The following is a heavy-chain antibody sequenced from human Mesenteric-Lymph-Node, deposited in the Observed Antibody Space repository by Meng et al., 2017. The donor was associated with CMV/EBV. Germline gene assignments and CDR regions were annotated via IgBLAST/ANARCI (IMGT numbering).Heavy chain of an antibody. D-gene: IGHD1-26*01. CDR1: SGSISSSSYY. CDR2: IFYSGKT. J-gene: IGHJ4*02. CDR3: ARQRGGSHFDY. V-gene: IGHV4-39*01. Sequence: SETLSLTCTVSSGSISSSSYYWVWIRQPPGKGLEWIVNIFYSGKTYYNPSLKSRVTISVDTSKNQFSQMLNSVTAEDTAVYYCARQRGGSHFDYWGQGTLVTVSS.